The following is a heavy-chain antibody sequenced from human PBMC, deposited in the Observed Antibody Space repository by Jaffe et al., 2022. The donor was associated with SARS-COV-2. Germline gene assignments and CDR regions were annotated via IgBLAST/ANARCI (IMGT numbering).Heavy chain of an antibody. J-gene: IGHJ4*02. V-gene: IGHV5-51*01. D-gene: IGHD2-2*01. CDR1: GYNFINYW. CDR3: ATYQTTTKSASHDFEY. CDR2: IYPGDSDT. Sequence: EVQLVQSGAEVKKPGESLKISCKGSGYNFINYWIGWVRQMPGKGLEWMGIIYPGDSDTRYSPSFRGQVTISADKSITTAYLQWSSLKASDTAMYYCATYQTTTKSASHDFEYWGQGTLVTVSS.